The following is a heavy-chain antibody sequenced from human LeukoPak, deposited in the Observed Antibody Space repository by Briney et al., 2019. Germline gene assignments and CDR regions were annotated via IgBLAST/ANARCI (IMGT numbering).Heavy chain of an antibody. CDR3: AKEEVGAVAGRFDF. V-gene: IGHV3-23*01. Sequence: PGGSLRLSCAASGFTFSRCAMNWVGQAPGKGLEWVSGIGGSGATTYYADSVKGRFTISRDNSKNTLYLQMNSLRAEDTAVYYCAKEEVGAVAGRFDFWGQGTLVTVSS. J-gene: IGHJ4*02. CDR1: GFTFSRCA. CDR2: IGGSGATT. D-gene: IGHD6-19*01.